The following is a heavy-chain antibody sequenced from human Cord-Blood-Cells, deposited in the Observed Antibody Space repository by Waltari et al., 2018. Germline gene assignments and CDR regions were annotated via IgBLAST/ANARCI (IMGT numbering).Heavy chain of an antibody. CDR1: GYTFTGYS. Sequence: QVQLVPSGAEVKQTGAPVIVPCQASGYTFTGYSLPRVRLAPGQGLEWMGGIKPNSGGTNYAQEFQGRVTMTRDTSISTDYMELSRLRSDDTAVYYCARATGILFDYWGQGTLVTVSS. V-gene: IGHV1-2*02. D-gene: IGHD3-10*01. CDR3: ARATGILFDY. CDR2: IKPNSGGT. J-gene: IGHJ4*02.